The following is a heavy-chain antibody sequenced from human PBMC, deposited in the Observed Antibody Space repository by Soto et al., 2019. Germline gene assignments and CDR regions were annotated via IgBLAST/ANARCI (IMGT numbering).Heavy chain of an antibody. CDR2: INAGNGNT. J-gene: IGHJ4*02. V-gene: IGHV1-3*01. Sequence: QVQLVQSGAEVKKPGASVKVSCKASGYTFTSYAMHWVRQAPGQRLEWMGWINAGNGNTKYSQKFQGRVTITRDTPASTAYMELSRLRSEDTAVYYCARGGEGATIADWGQGTLVTVSS. D-gene: IGHD5-12*01. CDR1: GYTFTSYA. CDR3: ARGGEGATIAD.